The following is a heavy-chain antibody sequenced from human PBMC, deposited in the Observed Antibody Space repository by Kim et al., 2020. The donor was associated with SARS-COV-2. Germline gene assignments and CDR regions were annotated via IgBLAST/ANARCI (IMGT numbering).Heavy chain of an antibody. CDR3: ATIPGYSSGWYSDYFDY. Sequence: ASVKVSCKASGYTFTSYYMHWVRQAPGQGLEWMGIINPSGGSTSYAQKFQGRVTMTRDTSTSTVYMELSSLRSEDTAVYYCATIPGYSSGWYSDYFDYWGQGTLVTVSS. V-gene: IGHV1-46*01. J-gene: IGHJ4*02. D-gene: IGHD6-19*01. CDR1: GYTFTSYY. CDR2: INPSGGST.